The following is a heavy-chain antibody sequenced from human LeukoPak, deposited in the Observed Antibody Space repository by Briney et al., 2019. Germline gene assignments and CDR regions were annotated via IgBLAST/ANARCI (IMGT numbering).Heavy chain of an antibody. CDR2: IYYSGST. J-gene: IGHJ6*03. CDR3: ARIVVPAATEDYYYYYMDV. V-gene: IGHV4-38-2*02. Sequence: SETLSLTCTVSGYSISSGYYWGWIRQPPGKGLEWIGSIYYSGSTYYNPSLKSRVTISVDTSKNQFSLKLSSVTAADTAVYYCARIVVPAATEDYYYYYMDVWGKGTTVTVSS. CDR1: GYSISSGYY. D-gene: IGHD2-2*01.